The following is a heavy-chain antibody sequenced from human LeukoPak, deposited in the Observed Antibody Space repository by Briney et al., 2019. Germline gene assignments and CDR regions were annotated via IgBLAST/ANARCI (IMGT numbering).Heavy chain of an antibody. D-gene: IGHD2-2*01. Sequence: PGGSLRLSCAASGFTFNSYGIHWVRQAPGKGLEWVTFIRNDGSNKYYADSVKGRFTISRDNSKNTLYLQMDSLRVEDTAVYYCASSTSFEAPYYFDYWGQGTLVTVSS. V-gene: IGHV3-30*02. CDR3: ASSTSFEAPYYFDY. CDR1: GFTFNSYG. CDR2: IRNDGSNK. J-gene: IGHJ4*02.